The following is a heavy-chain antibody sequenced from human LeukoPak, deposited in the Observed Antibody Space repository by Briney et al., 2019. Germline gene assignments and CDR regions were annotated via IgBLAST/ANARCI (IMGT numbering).Heavy chain of an antibody. CDR3: ARRRSKAYEN. CDR2: IFSGGTT. J-gene: IGHJ4*02. Sequence: GGSLRLSCAASGFTVSSNYMNWVRQAPGKGLEWVSLIFSGGTTHHADSVKGRFTISRDNSKNTVYLQMNSLRVDDTAVYYCARRRSKAYENWGQGTLVTVSS. D-gene: IGHD3-22*01. CDR1: GFTVSSNY. V-gene: IGHV3-53*01.